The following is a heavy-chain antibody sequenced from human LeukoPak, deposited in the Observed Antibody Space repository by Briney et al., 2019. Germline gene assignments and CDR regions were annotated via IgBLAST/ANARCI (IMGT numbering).Heavy chain of an antibody. CDR3: ARGPRTNWFDP. D-gene: IGHD1-14*01. J-gene: IGHJ5*02. CDR1: GYTFTDYY. CDR2: INPNSGGT. V-gene: IGHV1-2*02. Sequence: ASVKVSCKTSGYTFTDYYMHWVRQAPGQGREWMGWINPNSGGTNYAQKFQGRVTMTRDTSISTAYMELSRLRSDVTAVYYCARGPRTNWFDPWGQGTLVTVSS.